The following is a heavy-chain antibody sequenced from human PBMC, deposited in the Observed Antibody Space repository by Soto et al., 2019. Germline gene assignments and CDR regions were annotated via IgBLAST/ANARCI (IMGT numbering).Heavy chain of an antibody. J-gene: IGHJ6*03. CDR2: ISSSSSTI. V-gene: IGHV3-48*01. D-gene: IGHD2-15*01. Sequence: GGSLRLSCAASGFTFSSYSMNWVRQAPGKGLEWVSYISSSSSTIYYADSVKGRFTISRDNAKNSLYLQMNSLRAEDTAVYYCARGGPCSGSFCYYYYYMDVWGKGTTVTVSS. CDR3: ARGGPCSGSFCYYYYYMDV. CDR1: GFTFSSYS.